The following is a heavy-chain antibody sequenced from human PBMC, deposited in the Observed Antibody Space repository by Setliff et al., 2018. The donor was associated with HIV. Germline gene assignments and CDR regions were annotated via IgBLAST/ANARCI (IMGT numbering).Heavy chain of an antibody. Sequence: SETLSLTCSVSGVSINRTDHYWGWIRQSPGKSLEWIGSVSQSGSTYYNPSLKSRITISVDRSKNLFSLKLISVTAADQGVYYCARVRLSFDNVRCFDLWGQGTLVTVSS. D-gene: IGHD1-20*01. CDR3: ARVRLSFDNVRCFDL. CDR1: GVSINRTDHY. V-gene: IGHV4-39*01. J-gene: IGHJ5*02. CDR2: VSQSGST.